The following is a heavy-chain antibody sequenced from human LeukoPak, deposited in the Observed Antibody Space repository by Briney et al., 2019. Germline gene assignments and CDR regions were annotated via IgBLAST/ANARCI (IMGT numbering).Heavy chain of an antibody. Sequence: PGRSLRLSCAASGFTFSSYAMHWVRQAPGKGLEWVAVISYDGSNKYYADSVKGRFTISRDNAQNSLYLQMNSLGAEDTAVFYCARGGYTFEIWGQGTMVTVSS. J-gene: IGHJ3*02. D-gene: IGHD2-2*02. CDR1: GFTFSSYA. V-gene: IGHV3-30*07. CDR3: ARGGYTFEI. CDR2: ISYDGSNK.